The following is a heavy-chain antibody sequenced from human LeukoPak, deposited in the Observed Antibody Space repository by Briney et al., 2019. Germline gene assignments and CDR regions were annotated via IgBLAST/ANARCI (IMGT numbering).Heavy chain of an antibody. D-gene: IGHD1-26*01. V-gene: IGHV3-53*05. CDR1: GFTVSSNY. CDR3: AKDREKPSQFDY. J-gene: IGHJ4*02. Sequence: PGGSLRLSCAASGFTVSSNYMSWVRQAPGKGLEWVSVIYSGGSTYYADSVKGRFTISRDNSKNTLFLQMTSLRAEDTAVYYCAKDREKPSQFDYWGQGTLVTASS. CDR2: IYSGGST.